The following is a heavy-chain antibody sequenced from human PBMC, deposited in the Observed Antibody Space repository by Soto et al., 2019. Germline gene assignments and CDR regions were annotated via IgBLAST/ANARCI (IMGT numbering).Heavy chain of an antibody. CDR2: ISAYNGNT. CDR3: ARGSYYYDIFGSFDY. CDR1: GDTFTDYY. Sequence: GASVKVSCKASGDTFTDYYMHWVRQDPGQGLEWKGWISAYNGNTKYAQKLQGRVTMTTDTSTSTAYIELRSLRSEDTAVYYCARGSYYYDIFGSFDYWGQGTQVTV. V-gene: IGHV1-18*04. D-gene: IGHD3-22*01. J-gene: IGHJ4*02.